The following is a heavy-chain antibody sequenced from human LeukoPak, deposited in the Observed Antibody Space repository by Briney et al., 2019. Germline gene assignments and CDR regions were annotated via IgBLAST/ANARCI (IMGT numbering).Heavy chain of an antibody. CDR1: GYSINSGYY. J-gene: IGHJ2*01. CDR3: ARADGGNSGLWYFDL. D-gene: IGHD4-23*01. Sequence: SETLSLTCTVSGYSINSGYYWGWIRQPPGRGLEWIGSIYHSGSTYYNPSLKSRVTISVDTSKNQFSLKLSSVTAADTAVYYCARADGGNSGLWYFDLWGRGTLVTVSS. CDR2: IYHSGST. V-gene: IGHV4-38-2*02.